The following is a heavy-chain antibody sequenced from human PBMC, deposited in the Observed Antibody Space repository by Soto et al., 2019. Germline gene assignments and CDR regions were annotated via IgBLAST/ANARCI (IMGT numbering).Heavy chain of an antibody. CDR3: AKGPDSGTYYNPY. V-gene: IGHV3-23*01. Sequence: GGSLRLSCAVSGFTFSSYAMSWVRQAPGKGPEWVSAISGSGGSTYYADSVKGRFTISRDNSKNTLYLQMNSLRAEDTAVYYCAKGPDSGTYYNPYWGQGTLVTV. CDR1: GFTFSSYA. CDR2: ISGSGGST. D-gene: IGHD1-26*01. J-gene: IGHJ4*02.